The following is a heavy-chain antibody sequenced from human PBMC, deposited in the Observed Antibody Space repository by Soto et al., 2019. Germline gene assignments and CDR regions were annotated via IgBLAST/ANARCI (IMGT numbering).Heavy chain of an antibody. D-gene: IGHD2-8*01. V-gene: IGHV3-73*01. J-gene: IGHJ5*02. CDR2: IRSKANSYAT. Sequence: GGSLRLSCAASGFSFSSFAMHWFRQASGKGLEWVGRIRSKANSYATEYAASVKGRFTISRDDSKNTAYLQMNSLKTEDTAVYYCTRWCSSCGVGRLDPWGQGTLVTVS. CDR3: TRWCSSCGVGRLDP. CDR1: GFSFSSFA.